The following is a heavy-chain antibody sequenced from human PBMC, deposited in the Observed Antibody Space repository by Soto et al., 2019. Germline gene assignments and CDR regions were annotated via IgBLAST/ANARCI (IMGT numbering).Heavy chain of an antibody. Sequence: GGSLRLSCASAGFSLGSYALSGVRQAPGKGLEWVSTISGSDGKTFYAISVKGRFSISRDTSQSTLYLQMNSLRADDTAMYYCARWSYLDYWGQGTRVTVSS. J-gene: IGHJ4*02. V-gene: IGHV3-23*01. CDR1: GFSLGSYA. CDR3: ARWSYLDY. CDR2: ISGSDGKT. D-gene: IGHD3-3*01.